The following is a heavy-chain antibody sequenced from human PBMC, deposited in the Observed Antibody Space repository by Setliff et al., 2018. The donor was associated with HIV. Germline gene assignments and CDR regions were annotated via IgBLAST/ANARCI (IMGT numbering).Heavy chain of an antibody. J-gene: IGHJ6*03. Sequence: SETLSLTCTVSGGSVSSGNYYWSWIRQPPGKGLEWIGYIYHSGGTKYNPSLKSRVSISVDTSKNQFSLKLIPVTAADTAVYYCARDDYMDVWGKGTTVTVSS. CDR3: ARDDYMDV. CDR1: GGSVSSGNYY. V-gene: IGHV4-61*01. CDR2: IYHSGGT.